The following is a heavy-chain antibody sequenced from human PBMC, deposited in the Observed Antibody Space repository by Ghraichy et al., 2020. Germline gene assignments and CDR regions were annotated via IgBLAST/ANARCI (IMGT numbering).Heavy chain of an antibody. V-gene: IGHV1-18*01. D-gene: IGHD4-17*01. J-gene: IGHJ6*02. CDR2: INGYNGNA. Sequence: ASVKVSCKASGYNFHSYGISWVRQAPGQGLEWMGWINGYNGNADYAQKFKGRVTLTSDTSTATAYMEVGSLRSDDTAVYYCAVVQGRTTMIVPAYGNFYYYAMDVWGQGTTVTVSS. CDR1: GYNFHSYG. CDR3: AVVQGRTTMIVPAYGNFYYYAMDV.